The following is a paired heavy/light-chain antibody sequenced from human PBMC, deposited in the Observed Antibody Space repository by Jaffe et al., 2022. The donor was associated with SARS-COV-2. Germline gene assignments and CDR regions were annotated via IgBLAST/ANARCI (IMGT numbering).Light chain of an antibody. J-gene: IGLJ2*01. Sequence: SYELTQPPSVSVSPGQTARITCSGDALPKQYAYWYQQKPGQAPVLVIYKDSERPSGIPERFSGSSSGTTVTLTISGVQAEDEADYYCQSADSSGTVVFGGGTKLTVL. CDR3: QSADSSGTVV. V-gene: IGLV3-25*03. CDR1: ALPKQY. CDR2: KDS.
Heavy chain of an antibody. V-gene: IGHV3-74*01. CDR2: INSDGSST. CDR1: GFTFSSYW. CDR3: ARENDSSGYYSYYYYYYGMDV. J-gene: IGHJ6*02. D-gene: IGHD3-22*01. Sequence: EVQLVESGGGLVQPGGSLRLSCAASGFTFSSYWMHWVRQAPGKGLVWVSRINSDGSSTSYADSVKGRFTISRDNAKNTLYLQMNSLRAEDTAVYYCARENDSSGYYSYYYYYYGMDVWGQGTTVTVSS.